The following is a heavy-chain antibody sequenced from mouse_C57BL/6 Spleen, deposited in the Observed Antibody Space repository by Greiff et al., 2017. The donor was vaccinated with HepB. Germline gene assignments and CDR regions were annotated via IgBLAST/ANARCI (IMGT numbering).Heavy chain of an antibody. CDR3: AISSQSAFITTARGYFDY. CDR1: GYTFTSYW. CDR2: IDPSDSET. V-gene: IGHV1-52*01. Sequence: VQLQQPGAELVRPGSSVKLSCKASGYTFTSYWMHWVKQRPIQGLEWIGNIDPSDSETHYNQKFKDKATLTVDKSSSKAYMQLSRLTSEDSAVYYCAISSQSAFITTARGYFDYWGQGTTLTVSS. D-gene: IGHD1-1*01. J-gene: IGHJ2*01.